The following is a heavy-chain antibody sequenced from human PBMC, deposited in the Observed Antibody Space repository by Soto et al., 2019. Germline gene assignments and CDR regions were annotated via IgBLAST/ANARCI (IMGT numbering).Heavy chain of an antibody. V-gene: IGHV6-1*01. Sequence: SQTLPLTCAISGDSVSSNSAAWNWIRQSPSRGLEWLGRTYYRSKWYNDYAVSVKSRITINPDTSKNQFSLQLNSVTPEDTAVYYCARDRVVVVPAATPYYDFWSGYGYYYYGMDVWGQGTTVTVSS. CDR3: ARDRVVVVPAATPYYDFWSGYGYYYYGMDV. CDR1: GDSVSSNSAA. CDR2: TYYRSKWYN. J-gene: IGHJ6*02. D-gene: IGHD3-3*01.